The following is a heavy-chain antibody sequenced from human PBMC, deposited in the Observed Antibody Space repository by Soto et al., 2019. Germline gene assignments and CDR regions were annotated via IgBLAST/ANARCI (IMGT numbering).Heavy chain of an antibody. D-gene: IGHD2-21*02. CDR3: TQTLDSGNLIFVDY. CDR1: GFTFSDSA. J-gene: IGHJ4*02. Sequence: GGSLRLSCAASGFTFSDSAMHWVRQASGKGLEWVGRVRSKANSYATTYAASVKGRFTISRDDSKNTAYLQMNSLKTEDTAVYSCTQTLDSGNLIFVDYCGQGT. CDR2: VRSKANSYAT. V-gene: IGHV3-73*01.